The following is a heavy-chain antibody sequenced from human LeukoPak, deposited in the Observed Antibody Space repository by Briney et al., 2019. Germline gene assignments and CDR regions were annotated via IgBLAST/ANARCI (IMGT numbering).Heavy chain of an antibody. CDR3: ARVITIFGVVILMYFDY. D-gene: IGHD3-3*01. V-gene: IGHV4-39*01. Sequence: NPSETLSLTCTVSGASISSSTYYWGWIRQPPGKGLEWIGSIYYSGSTYYNPSLKSRVTISVDTSKNQFSLKLSSVTAADTAVYYCARVITIFGVVILMYFDYWGQGTLVTVSS. CDR1: GASISSSTYY. J-gene: IGHJ4*02. CDR2: IYYSGST.